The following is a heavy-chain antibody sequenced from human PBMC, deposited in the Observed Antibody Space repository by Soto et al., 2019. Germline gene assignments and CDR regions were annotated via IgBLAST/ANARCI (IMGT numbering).Heavy chain of an antibody. V-gene: IGHV4-30-4*01. CDR2: IYYSGST. J-gene: IGHJ6*02. D-gene: IGHD5-18*01. CDR1: GGSISSGDYY. CDR3: ARASPVVTDV. Sequence: QVQLQESGPGLVKPSQTLSLTCTVSGGSISSGDYYWSWIRQPPGKGLEWIGYIYYSGSTSYNPSLRSRVTRSVDTSKNQFSMKLRSVTAADTAVYYSARASPVVTDVWGQGTTVTVSS.